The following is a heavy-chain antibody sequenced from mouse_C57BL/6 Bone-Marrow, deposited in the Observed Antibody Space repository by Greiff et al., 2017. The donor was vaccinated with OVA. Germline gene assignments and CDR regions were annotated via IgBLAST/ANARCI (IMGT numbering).Heavy chain of an antibody. V-gene: IGHV5-4*01. Sequence: EVQVVESGGGLVKPGGSLKLSCAASGFTFSSYAMSWVRQTPEKRLEWVATISDGGSYTYYPDNVKGRFTISRDNAKNNLYLQMSHLKSEDTAMYYCARDFIYWGQGTSVTVSS. J-gene: IGHJ4*01. CDR1: GFTFSSYA. D-gene: IGHD1-1*01. CDR3: ARDFIY. CDR2: ISDGGSYT.